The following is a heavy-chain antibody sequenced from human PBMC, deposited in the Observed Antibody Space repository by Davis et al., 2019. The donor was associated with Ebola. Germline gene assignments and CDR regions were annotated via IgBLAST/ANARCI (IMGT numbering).Heavy chain of an antibody. J-gene: IGHJ4*02. CDR2: IEQDGSEK. CDR1: GFTFSNYW. V-gene: IGHV3-7*01. D-gene: IGHD6-13*01. Sequence: GESLKISCAASGFTFSNYWMSWVRQAPGKGLEWVANIEQDGSEKYYVDSVKGRFTISRDNAKNSLYLQMNSLRAEDTAVYYCARGSSSSWYVSWVDYWGQGTLVTVSS. CDR3: ARGSSSSWYVSWVDY.